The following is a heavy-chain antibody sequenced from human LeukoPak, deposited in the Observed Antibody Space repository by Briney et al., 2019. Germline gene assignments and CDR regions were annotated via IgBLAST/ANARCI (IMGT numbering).Heavy chain of an antibody. J-gene: IGHJ3*02. D-gene: IGHD3-22*01. V-gene: IGHV3-9*03. Sequence: PGGSLRLSCAASGFTFDDYAMRWVRQAPGKGLEWVSGISWNSGSIGYTDSVKGRFTISRDNAKNSLYLQMNSLRAEDMALYYCAKLYDSSDYDAFDIWGQGTMVTVSS. CDR3: AKLYDSSDYDAFDI. CDR2: ISWNSGSI. CDR1: GFTFDDYA.